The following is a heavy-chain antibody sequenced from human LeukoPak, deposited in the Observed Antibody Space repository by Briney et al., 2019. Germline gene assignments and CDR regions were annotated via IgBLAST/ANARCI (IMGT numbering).Heavy chain of an antibody. CDR2: INPSGGST. J-gene: IGHJ6*03. V-gene: IGHV1-46*01. CDR3: ARDLAYYYGSGSYYNPNYYYMDV. Sequence: ASVKVSCKASGYTFTSYYMHWVRQAPGQGLEWMGIINPSGGSTSYAQKFQGRVTMTRDMSTSTVYMELSRLRSDDTAVYYCARDLAYYYGSGSYYNPNYYYMDVWGKGTTVTISS. CDR1: GYTFTSYY. D-gene: IGHD3-10*01.